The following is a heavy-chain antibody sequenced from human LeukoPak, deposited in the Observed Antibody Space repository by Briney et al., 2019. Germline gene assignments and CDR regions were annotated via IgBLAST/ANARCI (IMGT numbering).Heavy chain of an antibody. V-gene: IGHV1-8*01. CDR2: MNPNSGNT. J-gene: IGHJ6*02. CDR1: GYTFTSYD. D-gene: IGHD2-2*01. Sequence: ASVKVSCKASGYTFTSYDINWVRQATGQGLEWMGWMNPNSGNTGYAQKFQGRVTMTRNTSISTAYMELSSLRSEDTAVYYCARGRVVPAAIIYYYYGMDVWGQGTTVTVSS. CDR3: ARGRVVPAAIIYYYYGMDV.